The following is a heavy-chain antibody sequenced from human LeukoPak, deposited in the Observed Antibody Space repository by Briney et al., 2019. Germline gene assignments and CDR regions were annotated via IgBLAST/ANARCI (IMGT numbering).Heavy chain of an antibody. CDR3: ARASGSYWWFDS. CDR1: GYTFTYYY. Sequence: ASVKVSCKASGYTFTYYYLHWVRQTPGQGLEWMGCVDPNSGDTNYAQKFQGSVTMTRDTSISTAYMELNRLRSDDTAVYYCARASGSYWWFDSWGQGTLVTVSS. J-gene: IGHJ5*01. V-gene: IGHV1-2*02. D-gene: IGHD1-26*01. CDR2: VDPNSGDT.